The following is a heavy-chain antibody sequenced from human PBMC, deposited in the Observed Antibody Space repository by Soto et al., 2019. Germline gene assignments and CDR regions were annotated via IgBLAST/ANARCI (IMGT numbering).Heavy chain of an antibody. CDR1: GFTVSSNY. J-gene: IGHJ6*02. V-gene: IGHV3-53*02. D-gene: IGHD3-3*01. CDR2: IYSGGST. CDR3: ARNHDFWSGYPDGMDV. Sequence: EVQLVETGGGLIQPGGSLRLSCAASGFTVSSNYMSWVRQAPGKGLEWVSVIYSGGSTYYADSVKGRFTISRDNSKNTLYLQMNSLRAEDTAVYYCARNHDFWSGYPDGMDVWGQGTTFTVSS.